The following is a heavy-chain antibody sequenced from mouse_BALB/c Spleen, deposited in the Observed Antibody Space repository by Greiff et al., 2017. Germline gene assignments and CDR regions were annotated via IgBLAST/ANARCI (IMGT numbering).Heavy chain of an antibody. CDR3: ARSRLRPWFAY. V-gene: IGHV14-3*02. CDR2: IDPANGNT. D-gene: IGHD1-2*01. CDR1: GFNIKDTY. J-gene: IGHJ3*01. Sequence: EVKLMESGAELVKPGASVKLSCTASGFNIKDTYMHWVKQRPEQGLEWIGRIDPANGNTKYDPKFQGKATITADTSSNTAYLQLSSLTSEDTAVYYCARSRLRPWFAYWGQGTLVTVSA.